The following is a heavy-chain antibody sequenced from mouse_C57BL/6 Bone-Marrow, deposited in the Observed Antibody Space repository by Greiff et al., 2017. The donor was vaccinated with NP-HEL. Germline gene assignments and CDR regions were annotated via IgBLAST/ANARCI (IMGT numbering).Heavy chain of an antibody. CDR3: ANLLYAMDY. V-gene: IGHV5-6*01. CDR1: GFTFSSYG. D-gene: IGHD2-10*01. J-gene: IGHJ4*01. CDR2: ISSGGSYT. Sequence: EVKVVESGGDLVKPGGSLKLSCAASGFTFSSYGMSWVRQTPDKRLEWVATISSGGSYTYYPDSVKGRFTISRDNAKNTLYLQMSSLKSEDTAMYYCANLLYAMDYWGQGTSVTVSS.